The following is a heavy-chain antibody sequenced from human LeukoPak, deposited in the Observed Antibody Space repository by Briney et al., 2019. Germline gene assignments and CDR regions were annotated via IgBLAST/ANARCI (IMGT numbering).Heavy chain of an antibody. CDR1: GAYINNYY. V-gene: IGHV4-4*07. J-gene: IGHJ3*01. CDR2: LHATESA. CDR3: ASLSSGAAFDV. Sequence: SETLSLTCTVSGAYINNYYWTWIRQPAAQGLEWIGRLHATESAIYNPSRKGRGTMSLDTSKAQLSLTLTSVTAADSAVYYCASLSSGAAFDVWGQGTVVTVS. D-gene: IGHD3-22*01.